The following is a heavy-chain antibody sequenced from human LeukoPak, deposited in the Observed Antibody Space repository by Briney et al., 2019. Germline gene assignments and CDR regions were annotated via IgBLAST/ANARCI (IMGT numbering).Heavy chain of an antibody. CDR1: GYSFTSYW. J-gene: IGHJ4*02. CDR3: ARQGIYDSSGYYYVGYDYFDY. V-gene: IGHV5-51*01. D-gene: IGHD3-22*01. CDR2: IYPGDSDT. Sequence: GESLKISCKGSGYSFTSYWIGWVRQMPGKGLEWMGIIYPGDSDTRYSPSFQGQVTISADKPISTAYLQWSSLKASDTAMYYCARQGIYDSSGYYYVGYDYFDYWGQGTLVTVSS.